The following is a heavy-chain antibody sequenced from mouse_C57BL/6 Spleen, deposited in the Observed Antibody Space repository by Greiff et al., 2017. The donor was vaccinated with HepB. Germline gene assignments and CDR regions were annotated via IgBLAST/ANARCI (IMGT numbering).Heavy chain of an antibody. Sequence: EVKVVESGGGLVKPGGSLKLSCAASGFTFSSYAMSWVRQTPEKRLEWVATISDGGSYTYYPDNVKGRFTISRDNAKNNLYLQMSHLKSEDTAMYYCARSIPGFAYWGQGTLVTVSA. CDR3: ARSIPGFAY. CDR1: GFTFSSYA. V-gene: IGHV5-4*03. J-gene: IGHJ3*01. CDR2: ISDGGSYT.